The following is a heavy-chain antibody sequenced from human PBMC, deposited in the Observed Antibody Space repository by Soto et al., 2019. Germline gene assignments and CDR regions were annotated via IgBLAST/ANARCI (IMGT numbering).Heavy chain of an antibody. CDR1: GFTFDDYA. CDR2: IGWNSGSI. V-gene: IGHV3-9*01. Sequence: GGSLRLSCAASGFTFDDYAMHWVRQAPGKGLEWVSGIGWNSGSIGYADTVRGRFTISRDNAKNSLYLQMNSLVSEDPALFYCAKEGPRVRLGGGGVVTKKDYYYYYMDVWGKGTTVTVSS. J-gene: IGHJ6*03. CDR3: AKEGPRVRLGGGGVVTKKDYYYYYMDV. D-gene: IGHD3-3*01.